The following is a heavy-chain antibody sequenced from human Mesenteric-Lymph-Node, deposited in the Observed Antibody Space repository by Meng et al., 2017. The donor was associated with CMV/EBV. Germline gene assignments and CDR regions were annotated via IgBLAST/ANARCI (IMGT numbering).Heavy chain of an antibody. CDR1: GFTFRSYG. J-gene: IGHJ6*02. D-gene: IGHD3-22*01. CDR3: AKDYDTSGYYSTYYYYGMDV. CDR2: IRFDGSNK. V-gene: IGHV3-30*02. Sequence: GGSLRLSCAASGFTFRSYGMHWVRQAAGKGLEWVAFIRFDGSNKYHADSVKGRFTISRDNSKNTLYLQMNSLRPEDTAVYYCAKDYDTSGYYSTYYYYGMDVWGQGTTVTVSS.